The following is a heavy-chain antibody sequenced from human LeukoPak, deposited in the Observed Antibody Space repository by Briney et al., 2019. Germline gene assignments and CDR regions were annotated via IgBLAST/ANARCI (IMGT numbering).Heavy chain of an antibody. J-gene: IGHJ5*02. Sequence: SQTLSLTCTVSGGSISSGGYYWSWIRQPPGKGLEWIGYIYYSGSTYYNPSLKSRVAISVDTSKNQFSLKLSSVTAADTAVYYCARDRSPVGVWFDPWGQGTLVTVSS. CDR3: ARDRSPVGVWFDP. CDR1: GGSISSGGYY. CDR2: IYYSGST. D-gene: IGHD2-15*01. V-gene: IGHV4-30-4*01.